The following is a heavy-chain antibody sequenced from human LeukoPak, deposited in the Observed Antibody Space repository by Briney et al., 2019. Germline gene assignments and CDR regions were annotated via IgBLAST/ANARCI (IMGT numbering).Heavy chain of an antibody. J-gene: IGHJ4*02. D-gene: IGHD2-15*01. CDR2: IYTSGST. CDR1: GGSISSGSYY. CDR3: ARDAGYCSGGSCLYFDY. Sequence: SQTLSLTCTVSGGSISSGSYYWSWIRQPAGKGLEWIGRIYTSGSTNYNPSLKSRVTISVDTSKNQFSLKLSSVTAADTAVYYCARDAGYCSGGSCLYFDYWGQGTLVTASS. V-gene: IGHV4-61*02.